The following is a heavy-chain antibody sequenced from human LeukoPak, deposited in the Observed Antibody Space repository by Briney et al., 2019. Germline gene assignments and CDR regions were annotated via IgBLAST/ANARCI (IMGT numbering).Heavy chain of an antibody. D-gene: IGHD6-19*01. J-gene: IGHJ2*01. Sequence: PGGSLRLSCEASEFTFSSYEMNWVRQAPGKGLEWVSHIGPGGDSIYYADSVKGRFTITRDNAKKSLFLQMNSLRVDDTAVYYCARDRGISMADTTYWYFDLWGRGTLVSVSS. CDR2: IGPGGDSI. CDR3: ARDRGISMADTTYWYFDL. CDR1: EFTFSSYE. V-gene: IGHV3-48*03.